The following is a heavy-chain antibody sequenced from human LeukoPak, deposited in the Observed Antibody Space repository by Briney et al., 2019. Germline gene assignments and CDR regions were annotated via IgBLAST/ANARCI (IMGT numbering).Heavy chain of an antibody. D-gene: IGHD3-22*01. CDR2: ISAYNGNT. V-gene: IGHV1-18*01. Sequence: ASVEVSCKASGYTFTSYGISWVRQAPGQGLEWMGWISAYNGNTNYAQKLQGRVTMTTDTSTSTAYMELRSLRSDDTAVYYCARASRYYDSSGYYPKPNLDYWGQGTLVTVSS. J-gene: IGHJ4*02. CDR3: ARASRYYDSSGYYPKPNLDY. CDR1: GYTFTSYG.